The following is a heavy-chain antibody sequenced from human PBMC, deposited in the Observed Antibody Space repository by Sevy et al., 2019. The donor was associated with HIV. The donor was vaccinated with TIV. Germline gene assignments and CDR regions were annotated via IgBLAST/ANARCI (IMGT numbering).Heavy chain of an antibody. CDR3: AKVIRLRHYCSGGSCYGPSDY. CDR1: GFNFSSYG. D-gene: IGHD2-15*01. Sequence: GGSLRLSCAASGFNFSSYGMHWVRQAPGKGLEWVAVISYDGSNKYYADSVKGRFTISRDNSKNTLYLQMNSLRAEDTAVYYCAKVIRLRHYCSGGSCYGPSDYWGQGTLVTVSS. J-gene: IGHJ4*02. V-gene: IGHV3-30*18. CDR2: ISYDGSNK.